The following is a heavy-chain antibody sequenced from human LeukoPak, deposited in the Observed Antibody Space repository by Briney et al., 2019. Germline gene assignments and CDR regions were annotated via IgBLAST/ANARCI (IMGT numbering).Heavy chain of an antibody. V-gene: IGHV1-2*02. D-gene: IGHD6-19*01. CDR3: ARCTAGAFYMDV. CDR2: INPNSGGT. Sequence: GASVKVSCKASGYTFTGYYMHWVRQAPGQGLEWMGWINPNSGGTNYAQKFQGRVTITADESTSTAYMELSSLRSEDTAVYYCARCTAGAFYMDVWGKGTTVTISS. CDR1: GYTFTGYY. J-gene: IGHJ6*03.